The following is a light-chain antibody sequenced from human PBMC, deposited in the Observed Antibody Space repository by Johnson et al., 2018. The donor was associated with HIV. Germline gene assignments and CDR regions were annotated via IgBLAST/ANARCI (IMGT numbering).Light chain of an antibody. J-gene: IGLJ1*01. CDR3: GTWDNSLDAYV. V-gene: IGLV1-51*01. Sequence: QSVLTQSPSVSAAAGQKVTISCSGTYSNIEHNYVSWYQQLPGTAPKLLIYGTTKRPSGIPDRFSGSKSGTSATLGITGLQAGDEADYYCGTWDNSLDAYVCGTWTRVAVL. CDR2: GTT. CDR1: YSNIEHNY.